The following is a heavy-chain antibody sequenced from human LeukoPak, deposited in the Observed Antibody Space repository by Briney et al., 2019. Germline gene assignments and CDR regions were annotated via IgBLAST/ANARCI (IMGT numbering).Heavy chain of an antibody. CDR1: GFTFNSYA. CDR3: AKDRVHSSSLVFDY. J-gene: IGHJ4*02. D-gene: IGHD6-6*01. V-gene: IGHV3-23*01. CDR2: ISGSGGST. Sequence: GGSLRLSRAASGFTFNSYAMSWVRQAPGKGLEWVSAISGSGGSTYYADSVKGRFTISRDNSKNTLYLQMNSLRAEDTAVYYCAKDRVHSSSLVFDYWGQGTLVTVSS.